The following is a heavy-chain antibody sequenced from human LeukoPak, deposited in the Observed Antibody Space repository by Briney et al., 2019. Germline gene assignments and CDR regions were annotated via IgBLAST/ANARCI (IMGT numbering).Heavy chain of an antibody. V-gene: IGHV4-38-2*02. CDR2: IYHSGSST. Sequence: SETLSLTCTVSSYSLSSAYYWGWIRQPPGKGLKWIGNIYHSGSSTYYNPSLKSRVTMSVDTSKNQFSLKLGSVTAADTAVYYCARDSVVAATRGYYYYMDVWGKGTTVTISS. J-gene: IGHJ6*03. CDR3: ARDSVVAATRGYYYYMDV. D-gene: IGHD2-15*01. CDR1: SYSLSSAYY.